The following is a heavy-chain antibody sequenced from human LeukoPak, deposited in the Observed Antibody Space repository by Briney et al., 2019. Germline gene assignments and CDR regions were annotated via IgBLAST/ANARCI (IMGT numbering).Heavy chain of an antibody. CDR1: GYTFTSYY. CDR3: ARGWGYYYDSSGYYDY. CDR2: INPSGGST. Sequence: ASVKVSCKASGYTFTSYYMHWVRQAPGQGLEWMGIINPSGGSTSYAQKFQGRVTMTRDTSTSTVYMELSSLRSEDTAVYYCARGWGYYYDSSGYYDYWGQGTLVTVSS. V-gene: IGHV1-46*01. J-gene: IGHJ4*02. D-gene: IGHD3-22*01.